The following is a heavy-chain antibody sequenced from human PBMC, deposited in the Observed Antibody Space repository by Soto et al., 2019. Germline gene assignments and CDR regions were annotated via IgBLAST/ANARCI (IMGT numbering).Heavy chain of an antibody. CDR3: ANEVKRLLWFGELESGY. CDR1: GFTFSSYA. V-gene: IGHV3-23*01. J-gene: IGHJ4*02. Sequence: PGGSLRLSCAASGFTFSSYAMSWVRQAPGKGQEWVSAISGSGGSTYYADSVKGRFTISRDNSKNTLYLQMNSLRAEDTAVYYCANEVKRLLWFGELESGYWGQGTLVTVSS. CDR2: ISGSGGST. D-gene: IGHD3-10*01.